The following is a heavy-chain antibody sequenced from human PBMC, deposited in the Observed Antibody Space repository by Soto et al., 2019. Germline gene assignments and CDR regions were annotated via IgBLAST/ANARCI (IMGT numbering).Heavy chain of an antibody. V-gene: IGHV4-31*03. J-gene: IGHJ4*02. CDR2: IYYSGST. D-gene: IGHD5-18*01. CDR3: ARSRIRLNYFDY. CDR1: GGSISSGGYY. Sequence: PSETLSLTCTVSGGSISSGGYYWSWIRQHPGKGLEWIGYIYYSGSTYYNPSLKSRVTISVDTSKNQFSLKLSSVTAADTAVYYCARSRIRLNYFDYWGQGTLVTVSS.